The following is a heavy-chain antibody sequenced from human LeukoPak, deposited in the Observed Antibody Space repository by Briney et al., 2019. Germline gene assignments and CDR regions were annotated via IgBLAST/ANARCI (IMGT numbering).Heavy chain of an antibody. J-gene: IGHJ4*02. CDR3: ARGREYYYDSSGYFE. V-gene: IGHV4-4*07. CDR1: GGSISSYY. Sequence: SETLSLTCTVSGGSISSYYWSWIRQPAGKGLEWIGRIYTSGSTNYNPSLKSRVTMSADTSKNQFSLKLSSVTAADTAVYYCARGREYYYDSSGYFEWGQGTLVTVSS. D-gene: IGHD3-22*01. CDR2: IYTSGST.